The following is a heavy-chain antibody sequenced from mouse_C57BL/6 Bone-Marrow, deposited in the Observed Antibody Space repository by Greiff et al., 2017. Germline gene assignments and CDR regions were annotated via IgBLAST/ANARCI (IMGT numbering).Heavy chain of an antibody. J-gene: IGHJ1*03. CDR2: IHPNSGST. CDR1: GYTFTSYW. V-gene: IGHV1-64*01. CDR3: ARGGSSHWYFDV. D-gene: IGHD1-1*01. Sequence: QVQLQQPGAELVKPGASVKLSCKASGYTFTSYWMHWVKQRPGQGLEWIGMIHPNSGSTNYNEKFKSKATLTVDKSSSTASMQLSSLTSEDSAVYYCARGGSSHWYFDVWGTGTTVTVSS.